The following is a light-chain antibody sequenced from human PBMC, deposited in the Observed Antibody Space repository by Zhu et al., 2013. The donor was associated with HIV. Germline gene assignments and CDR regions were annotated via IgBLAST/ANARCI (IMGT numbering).Light chain of an antibody. J-gene: IGKJ1*01. CDR2: AAS. CDR1: HDIGRY. V-gene: IGKV1-9*01. Sequence: DIQLTQSPSFLSASVGDRVTITCRASHDIGRYLAWYQQKPGKPPKLLVYAASTTQSGVPSRFGGRGSGTEFTLTITSLQPDDFATYYCQHFNTPWTFAQGTKVE. CDR3: QHFNTPWT.